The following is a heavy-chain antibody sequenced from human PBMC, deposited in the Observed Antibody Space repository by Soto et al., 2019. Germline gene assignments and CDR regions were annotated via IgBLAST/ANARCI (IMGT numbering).Heavy chain of an antibody. CDR3: ERDGSEAAYPHWFDP. J-gene: IGHJ5*02. CDR1: GGSISSGCYY. D-gene: IGHD6-13*01. V-gene: IGHV4-31*03. CDR2: IYYSGST. Sequence: TLSLTCPVSGGSISSGCYYWSWIRQHPGKGLEWIGYIYYSGSTYYNPSLKSRVTISVDTSKNQFSLKLSSVTAADTAVYYCERDGSEAAYPHWFDPWGQGTLVTVYS.